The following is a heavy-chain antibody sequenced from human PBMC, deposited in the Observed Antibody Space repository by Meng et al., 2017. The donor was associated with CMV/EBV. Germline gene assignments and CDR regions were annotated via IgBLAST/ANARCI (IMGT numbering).Heavy chain of an antibody. Sequence: ASVKVSCKASGYTFTSYYVHWVRQAPGQGLEWMGIINPDGGKTTYAQKIQGRVAMTRDTSTSTVYMDLSSLRPEDTAVYYCARDPYGAGSNALDHWGQGTLVTVSS. CDR1: GYTFTSYY. J-gene: IGHJ4*02. CDR3: ARDPYGAGSNALDH. CDR2: INPDGGKT. D-gene: IGHD3-10*01. V-gene: IGHV1-46*01.